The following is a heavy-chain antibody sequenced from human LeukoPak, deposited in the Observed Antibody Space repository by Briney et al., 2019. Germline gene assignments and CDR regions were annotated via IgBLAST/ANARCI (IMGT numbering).Heavy chain of an antibody. J-gene: IGHJ6*02. V-gene: IGHV4-59*08. D-gene: IGHD6-13*01. CDR3: ARKAGIAAAGMISYYYYGMDV. CDR2: IYYSGTT. Sequence: TSETLSLTCTVSGGSISSYYWSWIRQPPGKGLEWIGDIYYSGTTNYNYCLKSRVTISVDASNNQFSLKLSSVTAADTAVYYCARKAGIAAAGMISYYYYGMDVWGQGTTVTVSS. CDR1: GGSISSYY.